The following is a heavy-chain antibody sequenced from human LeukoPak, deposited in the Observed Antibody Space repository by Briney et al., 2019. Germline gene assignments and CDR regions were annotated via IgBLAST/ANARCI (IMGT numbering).Heavy chain of an antibody. Sequence: GGSLRLSCAASGFTFSSYAMNWVRQAPGKGLEWVAGVSGSGGNTYYADSVKGRFTISRDNSKNTLYIQLSNLRAEDTAVYYCAKGRGSGVAGIDYWGQGTLVTVSA. D-gene: IGHD6-19*01. CDR3: AKGRGSGVAGIDY. CDR1: GFTFSSYA. CDR2: VSGSGGNT. J-gene: IGHJ4*02. V-gene: IGHV3-23*01.